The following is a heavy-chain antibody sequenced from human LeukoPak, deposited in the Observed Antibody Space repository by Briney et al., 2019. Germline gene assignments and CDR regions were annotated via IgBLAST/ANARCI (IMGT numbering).Heavy chain of an antibody. J-gene: IGHJ3*02. CDR2: ISSSSSTI. V-gene: IGHV3-48*02. CDR3: ARDLAVVSPSDAFDI. Sequence: GGSLRLSCAAYGFTFSSYSMNWVRQAPGKGLEWVSYISSSSSTIYYADSVKGRFTISRDNAKNSLYLQMNSLRDEDTAVYYCARDLAVVSPSDAFDIWGQGTMVTVSS. D-gene: IGHD4-23*01. CDR1: GFTFSSYS.